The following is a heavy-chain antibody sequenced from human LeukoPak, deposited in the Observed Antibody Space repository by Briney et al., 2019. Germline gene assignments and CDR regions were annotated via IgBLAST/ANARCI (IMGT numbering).Heavy chain of an antibody. J-gene: IGHJ5*02. CDR3: AREQPGTNWFDP. V-gene: IGHV1-18*01. Sequence: GASVKVSCKASGYTFTSYGISWVRQAPGQGLEWMGWISAYNGNTNYAQELQGRVTMTTDTSTSTAYMELRSLRSDATAVYYCAREQPGTNWFDPWGQGTLVTVSS. D-gene: IGHD3-10*01. CDR2: ISAYNGNT. CDR1: GYTFTSYG.